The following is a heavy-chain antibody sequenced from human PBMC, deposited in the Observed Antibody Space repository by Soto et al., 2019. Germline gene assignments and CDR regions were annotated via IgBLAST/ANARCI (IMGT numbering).Heavy chain of an antibody. D-gene: IGHD6-19*01. CDR1: GGTFSSYA. CDR2: IIPIFGTA. V-gene: IGHV1-69*06. J-gene: IGHJ6*02. CDR3: ARGFGSIAVAGGRPYGMDV. Sequence: QVQLVQSGAEVKKPGSSVKVSCKASGGTFSSYAISWVRQAPGQGLEWMGGIIPIFGTANYAQKFQGRVTINADKSTSAVYMELSSLRSDDTAVYYCARGFGSIAVAGGRPYGMDVWGQGTTVTVSS.